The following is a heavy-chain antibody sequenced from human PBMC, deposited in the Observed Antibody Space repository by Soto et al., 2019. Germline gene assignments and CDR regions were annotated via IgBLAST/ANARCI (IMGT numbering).Heavy chain of an antibody. V-gene: IGHV3-21*01. CDR1: VFTFSAYN. CDR3: ARQLHFGDFSLGY. J-gene: IGHJ4*02. CDR2: MSSSGTYI. Sequence: LRLSCTASVFTFSAYNMYCVRQAPGKGLEWVSYMSSSGTYIYYADSVKGRLTVSRDNANNSLHLQMNSLRAEDAAVYYCARQLHFGDFSLGYWGQGTRVTVSS. D-gene: IGHD3-10*01.